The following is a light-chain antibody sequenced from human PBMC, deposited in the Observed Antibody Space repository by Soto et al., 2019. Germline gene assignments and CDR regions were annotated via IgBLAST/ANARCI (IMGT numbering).Light chain of an antibody. CDR1: QGIRND. CDR2: KAS. CDR3: QHYNSYSEA. V-gene: IGKV1-5*03. J-gene: IGKJ1*01. Sequence: IQMTQSPSSLSASVGDRVTITCRASQGIRNDLGWYQQKPGKAPKLLIYKASTLKSGVPSRFSGSGSGTEFTLTISCLQPDDFATYYCQHYNSYSEAFGQGTKVDIK.